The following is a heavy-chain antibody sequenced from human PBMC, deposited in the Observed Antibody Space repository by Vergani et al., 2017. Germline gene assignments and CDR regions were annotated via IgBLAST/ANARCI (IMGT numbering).Heavy chain of an antibody. J-gene: IGHJ6*03. CDR2: ISYDGNKK. D-gene: IGHD1-1*01. CDR1: GFPFSDYG. Sequence: QVQLVESGGGEVQPGRSLRLSCSAAGFPFSDYGVHWVRQAPGKGREWVSVISYDGNKKNDADSVKGRFTISRDNSKNTLYLEMNALRVEDTAVYYCARDFLTRVTTLDYYYMGVWGKGTTVTVSS. V-gene: IGHV3-30*03. CDR3: ARDFLTRVTTLDYYYMGV.